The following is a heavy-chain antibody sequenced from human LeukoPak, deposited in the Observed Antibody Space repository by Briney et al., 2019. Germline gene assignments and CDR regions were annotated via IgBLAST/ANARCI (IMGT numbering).Heavy chain of an antibody. Sequence: SETLSLTCAVYGGSFSGYYWSWIRQPPGKGPEWIGEINHSGSTNYNPSLKSRVTISVDTSKNQFSLKLSSVTAADTAVYYCARGPGLVRGVIITNDYWGQGTLVTVSS. CDR1: GGSFSGYY. V-gene: IGHV4-34*01. CDR3: ARGPGLVRGVIITNDY. D-gene: IGHD3-10*01. CDR2: INHSGST. J-gene: IGHJ4*02.